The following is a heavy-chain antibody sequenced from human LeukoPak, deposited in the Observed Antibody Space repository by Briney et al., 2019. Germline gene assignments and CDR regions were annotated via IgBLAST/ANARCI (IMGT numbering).Heavy chain of an antibody. Sequence: SETLSLTCTVSGGSISSYYWSWIRQPPGKGLEWIGHIYGSGSTNYNPFLKSRVTLSVDTSKNQFSLKLSSVTAADTAVYYCAREGTSGTHLNWFDPWGQGTLVTVSS. CDR3: AREGTSGTHLNWFDP. CDR2: IYGSGST. J-gene: IGHJ5*02. V-gene: IGHV4-59*01. D-gene: IGHD1-1*01. CDR1: GGSISSYY.